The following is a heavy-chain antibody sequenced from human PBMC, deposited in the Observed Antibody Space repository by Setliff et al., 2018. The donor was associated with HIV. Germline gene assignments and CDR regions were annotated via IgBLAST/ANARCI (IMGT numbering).Heavy chain of an antibody. V-gene: IGHV3-30*03. Sequence: PGGSLRLSCAASGFIFDRYGMHWVRQAPGKGLEWVAVISHDGSNKYYADSVKGRFTLSRENSKNTVYLQVGSLRPDDTAMYYCARSRPYNSALDYWGQGTLVTVSS. CDR2: ISHDGSNK. CDR1: GFIFDRYG. CDR3: ARSRPYNSALDY. D-gene: IGHD6-25*01. J-gene: IGHJ4*02.